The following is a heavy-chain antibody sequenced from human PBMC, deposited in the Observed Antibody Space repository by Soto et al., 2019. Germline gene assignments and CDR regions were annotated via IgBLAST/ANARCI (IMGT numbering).Heavy chain of an antibody. CDR3: AKLGGYCSGGSCY. V-gene: IGHV3-30*18. CDR1: GFTFSSYG. D-gene: IGHD2-15*01. J-gene: IGHJ4*02. CDR2: ISYDGSNK. Sequence: QVQLVESGGGVVQPGRSLRLSCAASGFTFSSYGMHWVRQAPGKGLEWVAVISYDGSNKYYADSVKGRFTISRDNSKNTLYLQINSLRAEDTAVYYCAKLGGYCSGGSCYWGKGTLVTVSS.